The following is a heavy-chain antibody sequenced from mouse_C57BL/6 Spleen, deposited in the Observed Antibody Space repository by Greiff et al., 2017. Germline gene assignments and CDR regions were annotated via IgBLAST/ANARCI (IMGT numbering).Heavy chain of an antibody. V-gene: IGHV1-81*01. J-gene: IGHJ2*01. Sequence: QVQLQQSGAELARPGASVKLSCKASGYTFTSYGISWVKQRTGQGLEWIGEIYPRSGNTYYNEKFKGKATLTADKSSSTAYMELRRLTSEDSAVYFCARGDSGNYGWYWGQGTTLPVSS. D-gene: IGHD2-1*01. CDR2: IYPRSGNT. CDR1: GYTFTSYG. CDR3: ARGDSGNYGWY.